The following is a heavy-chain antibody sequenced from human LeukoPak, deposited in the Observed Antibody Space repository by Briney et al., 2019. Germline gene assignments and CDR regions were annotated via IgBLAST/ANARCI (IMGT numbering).Heavy chain of an antibody. Sequence: ASVKVSCKASGYTFTGYYINWVRQAPGQGLEWMGWINPNSGGTNYAQKFQGRVTMTRDTSISTVYMELSSLSSDDTAVYYCSGLRLYYFDYWGQGTLVTVSS. CDR3: SGLRLYYFDY. V-gene: IGHV1-2*02. J-gene: IGHJ4*02. CDR1: GYTFTGYY. D-gene: IGHD5-12*01. CDR2: INPNSGGT.